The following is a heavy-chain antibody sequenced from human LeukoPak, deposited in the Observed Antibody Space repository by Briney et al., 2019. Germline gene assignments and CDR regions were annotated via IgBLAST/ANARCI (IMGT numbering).Heavy chain of an antibody. Sequence: PSETLSLTCTVSGGSIGKTSYYWGWIRQPPGKGLEWIGNIYYSGTTYYNPSLKSRVTISVDTSKNQFSLTLYSVTAADTAVYFCARFKQLGRSFDSWGLGSLVTVSS. CDR3: ARFKQLGRSFDS. V-gene: IGHV4-39*07. CDR1: GGSIGKTSYY. D-gene: IGHD1-1*01. CDR2: IYYSGTT. J-gene: IGHJ4*02.